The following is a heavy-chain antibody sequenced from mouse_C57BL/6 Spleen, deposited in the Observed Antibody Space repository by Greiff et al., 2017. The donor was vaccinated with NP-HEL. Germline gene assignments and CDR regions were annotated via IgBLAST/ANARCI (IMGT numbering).Heavy chain of an antibody. Sequence: EVQGVESGPELVKPGASVKISCKASGYSFTDYNMNWVKQSNGKSLEWIGVINPNYGTTSYNQKFKGKATLTVDQSSSTAYMQLNSLTSEDFAVYYCARSRDGYYVWFAYWGQGTLVTVSA. D-gene: IGHD2-3*01. J-gene: IGHJ3*01. CDR2: INPNYGTT. V-gene: IGHV1-39*01. CDR1: GYSFTDYN. CDR3: ARSRDGYYVWFAY.